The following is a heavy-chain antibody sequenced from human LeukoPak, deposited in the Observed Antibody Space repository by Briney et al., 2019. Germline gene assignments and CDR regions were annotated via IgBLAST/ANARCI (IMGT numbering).Heavy chain of an antibody. V-gene: IGHV1-2*02. CDR1: GYTFIGYY. Sequence: ASVPVSFKASGYTFIGYYMHWVRQAPGRGLEWVGFISPNSGGTNYAQKFQGRVTMTRDTSISTAYMEVSRLRSDDTAVYYCARDLARWTFDYWGQGTLVTVSS. CDR2: ISPNSGGT. D-gene: IGHD4-23*01. J-gene: IGHJ4*02. CDR3: ARDLARWTFDY.